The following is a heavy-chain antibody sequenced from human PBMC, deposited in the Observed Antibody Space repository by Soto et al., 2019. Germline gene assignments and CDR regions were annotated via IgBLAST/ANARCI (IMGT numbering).Heavy chain of an antibody. J-gene: IGHJ4*02. CDR1: GFTFSSYA. D-gene: IGHD6-13*01. CDR3: VKVYSSSWSGKYYFDY. CDR2: ISGSGGST. V-gene: IGHV3-23*01. Sequence: VGSLRLSCAPSGFTFSSYAMSWVRHAPGKGLEWVSAISGSGGSTYYADSVKGRFTISRDNSKNTLYLQMNSLRAEDTAVYYCVKVYSSSWSGKYYFDYWGQGTLVTVSS.